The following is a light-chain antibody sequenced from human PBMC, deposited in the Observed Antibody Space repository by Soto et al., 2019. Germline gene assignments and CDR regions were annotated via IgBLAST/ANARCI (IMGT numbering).Light chain of an antibody. CDR2: GNS. CDR1: SSNIGAGYA. CDR3: QSYDSSLSGWV. V-gene: IGLV1-40*01. Sequence: QSVLTQPPSVSGAPGQRVTISCTGSSSNIGAGYAVHWYQQLPGTAPKLLIYGNSNRPSGVPDRFSGSKSGTSASLAITGLQAEDEADYYCQSYDSSLSGWVFGGGTKLTLL. J-gene: IGLJ3*02.